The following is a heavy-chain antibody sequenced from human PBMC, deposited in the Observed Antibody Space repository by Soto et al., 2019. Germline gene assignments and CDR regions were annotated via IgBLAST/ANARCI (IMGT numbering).Heavy chain of an antibody. D-gene: IGHD1-1*01. J-gene: IGHJ5*02. CDR2: TRYTSKWSY. CDR3: LRVDWNAPGWFGP. V-gene: IGHV6-1*01. Sequence: SQTLSLTCAISGDSVSSPSATWEWIRQSPSRGLEWLGRTRYTSKWSYEYALSVKGRITISPDTSKNHFSLQLDSVTPEDTAVYYCLRVDWNAPGWFGPWAQGTLVTVSS. CDR1: GDSVSSPSAT.